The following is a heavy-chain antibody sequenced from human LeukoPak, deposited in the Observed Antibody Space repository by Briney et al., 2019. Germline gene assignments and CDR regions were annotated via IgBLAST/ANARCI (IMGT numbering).Heavy chain of an antibody. CDR3: ARRVPQAPDVLLWFGELFTSSHDAFDI. J-gene: IGHJ3*02. CDR1: GGSISSSSYY. Sequence: RTSETLSLTCTVSGGSISSSSYYWGWIRQPPGKGLEWIGSIYYSGSTYYNPSLKSRVTISVDTSKNQFSLKLSSVTAADTAVYYCARRVPQAPDVLLWFGELFTSSHDAFDIWGQGTMVTVSS. V-gene: IGHV4-39*07. D-gene: IGHD3-10*01. CDR2: IYYSGST.